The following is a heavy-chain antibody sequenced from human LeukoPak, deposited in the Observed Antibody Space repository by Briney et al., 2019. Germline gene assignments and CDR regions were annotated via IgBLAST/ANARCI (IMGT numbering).Heavy chain of an antibody. Sequence: ASVKVSCKASGYTFTGYYMHWVRQAPGQGLKWMGWINPNSGGTNYAQKFQGWVTMTRDTSISTAYMELSRLRSDDTAVYYCARAPYGSGSYYYYFDYWGQGTLVTVSS. CDR2: INPNSGGT. D-gene: IGHD3-10*01. J-gene: IGHJ4*02. CDR1: GYTFTGYY. V-gene: IGHV1-2*04. CDR3: ARAPYGSGSYYYYFDY.